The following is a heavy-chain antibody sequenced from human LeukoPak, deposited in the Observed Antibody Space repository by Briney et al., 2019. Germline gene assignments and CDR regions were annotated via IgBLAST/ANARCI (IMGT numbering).Heavy chain of an antibody. D-gene: IGHD1-7*01. CDR2: INPNSGGT. CDR3: AKVINNWNFGYYFDY. J-gene: IGHJ4*02. CDR1: GYTFTGYY. Sequence: ASVKVSCKASGYTFTGYYMHWVRQAPGQGLEWMGWINPNSGGTNYAQKFQGRVTMTRDTSISTAYLDLRSLRSDDTAVYYCAKVINNWNFGYYFDYWGQGALVTVSS. V-gene: IGHV1-2*02.